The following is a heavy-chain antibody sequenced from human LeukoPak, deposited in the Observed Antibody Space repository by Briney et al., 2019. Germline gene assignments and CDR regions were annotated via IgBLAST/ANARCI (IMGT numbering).Heavy chain of an antibody. CDR1: GFTFSSYG. CDR2: ISGSGGST. V-gene: IGHV3-23*01. D-gene: IGHD1-1*01. CDR3: AKDMGGTSFAFDI. J-gene: IGHJ3*02. Sequence: GGTLRLSCAASGFTFSSYGMSWVRQAPGKGLEWVSAISGSGGSTYYADSVKGRFTISRDNSKNTLYLQMNSLRAEDTAVYYCAKDMGGTSFAFDIWGQGTMVTVSS.